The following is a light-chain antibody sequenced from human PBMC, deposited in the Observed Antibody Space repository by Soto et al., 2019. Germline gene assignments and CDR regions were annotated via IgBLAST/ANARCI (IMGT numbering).Light chain of an antibody. CDR2: ATS. V-gene: IGKV1-12*01. Sequence: DIQMTQSPSSVSASVGDRVTITCRASQGISNWLAWYQQKPGKAPKLLIYATSTLQSGVPSRFSGSGFGTDFTLTISSLQTEDFATYYCQQANNFPPTFGQGTRLEIK. CDR3: QQANNFPPT. CDR1: QGISNW. J-gene: IGKJ5*01.